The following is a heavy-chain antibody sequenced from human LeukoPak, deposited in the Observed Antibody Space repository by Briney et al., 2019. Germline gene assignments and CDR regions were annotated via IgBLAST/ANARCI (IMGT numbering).Heavy chain of an antibody. D-gene: IGHD3-22*01. CDR2: IIPIFGTA. CDR3: AAHYYDSSGYFDY. V-gene: IGHV1-69*05. Sequence: SVKVSCKASGGTFSSYAISWVRQAPGQGLEWMGKIIPIFGTANYAQKFQGRVTITTDESTSTAYMELSSLRSEDTAVYYCAAHYYDSSGYFDYWGQGTLVTVSS. CDR1: GGTFSSYA. J-gene: IGHJ4*02.